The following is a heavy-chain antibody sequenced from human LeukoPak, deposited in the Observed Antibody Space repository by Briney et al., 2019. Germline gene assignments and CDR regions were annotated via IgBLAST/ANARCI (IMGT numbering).Heavy chain of an antibody. D-gene: IGHD6-13*01. CDR1: GFTFSSYS. V-gene: IGHV3-21*01. CDR2: ISSSSSYI. Sequence: PGGSLRLSCAASGFTFSSYSMNWVRQAPGKGLGWVSSISSSSSYIYYADSVKGRFTISRDNAKNSLYLQMNSLRAEDTAVYYCAREGGAVAAAGGNDYWGQGTLVTVSS. CDR3: AREGGAVAAAGGNDY. J-gene: IGHJ4*02.